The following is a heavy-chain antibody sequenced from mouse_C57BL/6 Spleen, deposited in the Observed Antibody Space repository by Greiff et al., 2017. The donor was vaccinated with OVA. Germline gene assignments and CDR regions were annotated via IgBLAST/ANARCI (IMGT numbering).Heavy chain of an antibody. V-gene: IGHV1-42*01. CDR3: ARFGDYDPFFDY. J-gene: IGHJ2*01. D-gene: IGHD2-4*01. Sequence: EVQLQQSGPELVKPGASVKISCKASGYSFTGYYMNWVKQSPEKSLEWIGEINPSTGGTTYNQKFKAKATLTVDKSSSTAYMQLKSLTSEDSAVYYCARFGDYDPFFDYWGQGTTRTVSS. CDR2: INPSTGGT. CDR1: GYSFTGYY.